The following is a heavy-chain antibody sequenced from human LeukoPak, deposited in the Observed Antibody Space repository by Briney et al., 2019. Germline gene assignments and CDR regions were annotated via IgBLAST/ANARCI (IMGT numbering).Heavy chain of an antibody. Sequence: TGGSLRLSCVASGFTFSTYTMVWVRQAPGKGLEWVSSISSSSSYIFNADSVKGRFSISRDNAKNSLYLQMNSLRAEDTAVYYCAKVPDYYGSGRYHWGQGTLVTVSS. D-gene: IGHD3-10*01. CDR1: GFTFSTYT. V-gene: IGHV3-21*01. J-gene: IGHJ4*02. CDR3: AKVPDYYGSGRYH. CDR2: ISSSSSYI.